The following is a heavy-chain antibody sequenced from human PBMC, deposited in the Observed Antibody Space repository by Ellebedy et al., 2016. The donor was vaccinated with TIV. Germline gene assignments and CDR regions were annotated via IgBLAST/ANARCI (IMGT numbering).Heavy chain of an antibody. Sequence: SETLSLXXSVSGGSISRYYWSWIRQPPGKGLEWLGYIYYSGTTNYSPSLKNRITISLDTSKNQFSLKLKSVTAADTAVYYCARGEYYYDSSDYSPSSSFHIWGQGTMVTVSS. D-gene: IGHD3-22*01. V-gene: IGHV4-59*01. J-gene: IGHJ3*02. CDR3: ARGEYYYDSSDYSPSSSFHI. CDR1: GGSISRYY. CDR2: IYYSGTT.